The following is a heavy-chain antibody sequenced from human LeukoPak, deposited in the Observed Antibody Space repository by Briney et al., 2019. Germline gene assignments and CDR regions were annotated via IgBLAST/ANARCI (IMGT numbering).Heavy chain of an antibody. CDR3: AGQWEPGVTDAFGI. CDR1: GFTFSSYN. Sequence: PGGSLRLSCAASGFTFSSYNMNWVRQAPGKGLEWVSSISSSSSYIYYADSVKGRFTISRDNAKNSLYLQMNSLRAEDTAVYYCAGQWEPGVTDAFGIWGQGTMVTVSS. CDR2: ISSSSSYI. J-gene: IGHJ3*02. V-gene: IGHV3-21*01. D-gene: IGHD1-26*01.